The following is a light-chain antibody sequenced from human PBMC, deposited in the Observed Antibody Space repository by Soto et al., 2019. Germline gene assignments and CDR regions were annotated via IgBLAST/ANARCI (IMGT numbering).Light chain of an antibody. CDR3: HQYDIYSGT. CDR2: KVS. Sequence: DIQMTQSPSTLSASVGDRVTITCRASQSINNWLAWYQQKPGKAPKLLIYKVSNLESGVPSRFSGSGSGTDFTLTISSLPPDDFATYYCHQYDIYSGTFGQGTKVEIK. J-gene: IGKJ1*01. CDR1: QSINNW. V-gene: IGKV1-5*03.